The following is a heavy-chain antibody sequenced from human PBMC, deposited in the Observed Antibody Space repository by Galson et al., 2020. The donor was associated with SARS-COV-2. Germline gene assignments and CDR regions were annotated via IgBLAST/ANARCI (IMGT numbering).Heavy chain of an antibody. Sequence: ASVKVSCKASGYSFIKNGIAWVRQAPGQGLEWRGRVNGADGRTNIAKKFQRRITMTTDTATTTSYMELRSLRYDDTGMYYCAAEGWKHWLGWGQVTLVTVSS. CDR1: GYSFIKNG. J-gene: IGHJ4*02. CDR2: VNGADGRT. V-gene: IGHV1-18*01. D-gene: IGHD6-19*01. CDR3: AAEGWKHWLG.